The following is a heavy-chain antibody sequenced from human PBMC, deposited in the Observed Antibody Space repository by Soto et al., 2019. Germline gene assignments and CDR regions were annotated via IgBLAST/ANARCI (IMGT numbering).Heavy chain of an antibody. CDR1: GFTFSDHA. CDR3: AIDLWWYTH. D-gene: IGHD2-15*01. V-gene: IGHV3-23*01. CDR2: ISGGGSGA. J-gene: IGHJ4*02. Sequence: EVQLLESGGGLVQPGGSLRLSCTASGFTFSDHAMTWVRQAPGKGLEWVSGISGGGSGAYYADSVKGRFTVSRANSKNTLFLQMDSGRAEDTAVYYCAIDLWWYTHWGQGTLVTVSS.